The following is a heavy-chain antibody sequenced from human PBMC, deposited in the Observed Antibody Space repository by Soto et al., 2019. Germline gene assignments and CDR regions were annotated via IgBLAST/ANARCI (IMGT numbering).Heavy chain of an antibody. V-gene: IGHV5-10-1*01. CDR1: GYSFDRYW. Sequence: PGESLKISCKGSGYSFDRYWISWVRQMPGRGLELMGRLDPGDSYTIYSPSFQGHVTISTDKSMSTAYLQWSSLKASDTATYYCARHFRIAVAVADGLDIWGQGTMVTVTS. D-gene: IGHD6-19*01. CDR2: LDPGDSYT. J-gene: IGHJ3*02. CDR3: ARHFRIAVAVADGLDI.